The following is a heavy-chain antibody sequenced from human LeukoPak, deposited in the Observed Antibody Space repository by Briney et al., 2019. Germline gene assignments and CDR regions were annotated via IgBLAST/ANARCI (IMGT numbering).Heavy chain of an antibody. J-gene: IGHJ4*02. CDR1: GVSISSGDYY. D-gene: IGHD6-19*01. V-gene: IGHV4-30-4*02. Sequence: SETLSLTCTVSGVSISSGDYYWSWIRQPPGKGLEWLGYIYYIGSTYYNPSLKSRVTISVDTSKNQFSLKLSSVTAADTAVYYCARDPTYSSGWLRGGPLYYFDYWGQGTLVTVSS. CDR2: IYYIGST. CDR3: ARDPTYSSGWLRGGPLYYFDY.